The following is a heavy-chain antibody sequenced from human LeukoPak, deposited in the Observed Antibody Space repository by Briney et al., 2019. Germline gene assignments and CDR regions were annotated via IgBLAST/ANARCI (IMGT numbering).Heavy chain of an antibody. CDR2: IYSGGST. V-gene: IGHV3-66*01. CDR1: GFTVTNDY. CDR3: ATDVRSSPLGF. D-gene: IGHD6-13*01. J-gene: IGHJ4*01. Sequence: GGSLRLSCAVSGFTVTNDYMNWVRQAPGKGLEWVSIIYSGGSTYYADSVKGRFTISRDTSNNTLFLQMSNLRADASGLYYCATDVRSSPLGFWGHGTLVTVSS.